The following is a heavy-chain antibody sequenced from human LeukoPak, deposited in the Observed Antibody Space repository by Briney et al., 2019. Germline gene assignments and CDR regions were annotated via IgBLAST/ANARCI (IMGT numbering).Heavy chain of an antibody. V-gene: IGHV3-30-3*01. J-gene: IGHJ4*02. CDR2: ISYDGSNK. Sequence: GGSLRLSCAASGFTFSSYAMHWVRQAPGKGLEWVAVISYDGSNKYYADSVKGRFTISRDNSKNTLYLQMNSLRAEDTAVYYCARGPTFGGVIVYYFDYWGQGTLVTVSS. CDR1: GFTFSSYA. D-gene: IGHD3-16*02. CDR3: ARGPTFGGVIVYYFDY.